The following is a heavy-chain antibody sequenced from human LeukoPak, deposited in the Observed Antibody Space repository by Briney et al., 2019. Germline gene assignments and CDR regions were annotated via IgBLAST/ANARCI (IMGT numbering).Heavy chain of an antibody. Sequence: PGGALRLPCAACGFTLSRYAMIWVRQAPAKGLEWVSAISGSGGSTYYADSVKGRYTISRDNSKNTLYLQMNSLRAEDTAVYYCAKLLVVPAAPFDYWGQGTLVTVSS. D-gene: IGHD2-2*01. V-gene: IGHV3-23*01. CDR3: AKLLVVPAAPFDY. J-gene: IGHJ4*02. CDR2: ISGSGGST. CDR1: GFTLSRYA.